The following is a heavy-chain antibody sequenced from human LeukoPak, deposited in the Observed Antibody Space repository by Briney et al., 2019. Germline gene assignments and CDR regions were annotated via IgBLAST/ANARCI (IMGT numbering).Heavy chain of an antibody. Sequence: PSETLSLTCTVSGGSISSYYWSWIRQPPGKGLEWIGYIHYSGSTNYNPSLKSRVTISVDTSKNQFSLKLSSVTAADTAVYYCASPAVVKGWWYFDLWGCGTLVTVSS. CDR1: GGSISSYY. D-gene: IGHD3-22*01. V-gene: IGHV4-59*01. CDR3: ASPAVVKGWWYFDL. CDR2: IHYSGST. J-gene: IGHJ2*01.